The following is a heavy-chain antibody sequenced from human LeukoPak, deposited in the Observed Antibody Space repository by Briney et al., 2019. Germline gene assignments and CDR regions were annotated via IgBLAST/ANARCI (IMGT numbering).Heavy chain of an antibody. CDR1: GGSITGHY. J-gene: IGHJ5*02. CDR2: ISNSGST. V-gene: IGHV4-59*08. D-gene: IGHD2-21*01. Sequence: SETLSLTCTVSGGSITGHYWNWIRQSPGKELEWIGYISNSGSTAYNPSLKGRLTISVDTSKSQFSLKLTSVTAADTAVYYCARQRLVTSSFDPWGQGTLVTVSS. CDR3: ARQRLVTSSFDP.